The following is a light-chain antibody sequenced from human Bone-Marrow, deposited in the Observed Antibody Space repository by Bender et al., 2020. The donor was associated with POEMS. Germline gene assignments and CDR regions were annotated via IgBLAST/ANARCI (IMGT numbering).Light chain of an antibody. Sequence: QSALTQPASVSGSPGQSITISCTGTSSDVGGYNYVSWFQQHPGKAPKLMIYDVSDRPSGVSNRFSGSKSGNTASLTISGLQPEDEADYYRCSYTSMTTLIFGGGTKVTVL. V-gene: IGLV2-14*01. CDR2: DVS. J-gene: IGLJ2*01. CDR3: CSYTSMTTLI. CDR1: SSDVGGYNY.